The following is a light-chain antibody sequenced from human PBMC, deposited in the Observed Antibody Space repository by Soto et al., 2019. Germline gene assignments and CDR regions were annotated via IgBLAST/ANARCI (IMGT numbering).Light chain of an antibody. Sequence: AIQMTQSRSSLSASVGDRVTTTCRASAAIRNDLGWYPQRPGIAPNLLIFPPRSMQRGAPSRPKGSGSGTRFTLTVSSLQLDPFAMSLRLQECSYLFT. CDR2: PPR. V-gene: IGKV1-6*01. CDR1: AAIRND. CDR3: LQECSYLFT. J-gene: IGKJ4*02.